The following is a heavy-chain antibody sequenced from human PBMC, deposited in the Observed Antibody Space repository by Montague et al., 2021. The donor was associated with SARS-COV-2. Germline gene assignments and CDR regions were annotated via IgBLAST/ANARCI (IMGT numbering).Heavy chain of an antibody. CDR3: ARGRVEITMMVVVLTGGIYSFDP. V-gene: IGHV4-34*01. CDR2: INHSGIT. CDR1: GESFSDYS. J-gene: IGHJ5*02. Sequence: SETLSLTCAVYGESFSDYSWTWIRQPPGKGLELIGEINHSGITKYNPTLKGRVTISVYVSKNQFSLKLTSVTAADTAVYYCARGRVEITMMVVVLTGGIYSFDPWGQGTLVTVSS. D-gene: IGHD3-22*01.